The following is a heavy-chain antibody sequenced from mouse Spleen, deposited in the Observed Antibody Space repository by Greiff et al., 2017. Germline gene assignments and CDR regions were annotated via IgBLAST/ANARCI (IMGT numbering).Heavy chain of an antibody. CDR2: IDPSDSYT. V-gene: IGHV1-69*01. CDR1: GYTFTSYW. Sequence: QVQLQQPGAELVMPGASVKLSCKASGYTFTSYWMHWVKQRPGQGLEWIGEIDPSDSYTNYNQKFKGKATLTVDKSSSTAYMQLSSLTSEDSAVYYCARALNPYAMDYWGQGTSVTVSS. CDR3: ARALNPYAMDY. J-gene: IGHJ4*01.